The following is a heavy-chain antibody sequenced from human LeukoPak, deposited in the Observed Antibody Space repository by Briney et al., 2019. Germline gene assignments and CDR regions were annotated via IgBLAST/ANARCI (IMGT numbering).Heavy chain of an antibody. J-gene: IGHJ4*02. CDR1: GGSLSSGIYS. CDR3: ARSRTGYYRYLDS. Sequence: PSETLSLTCAVSGGSLSSGIYSWDWVRQPPGTGLEWLGFVYHSVNIHYNPSLESRVTISVDRSKNRFSLKLNSVTAADTAVYYCARSRTGYYRYLDSWGQGPLVTVSS. CDR2: VYHSVNI. D-gene: IGHD3-9*01. V-gene: IGHV4-30-2*01.